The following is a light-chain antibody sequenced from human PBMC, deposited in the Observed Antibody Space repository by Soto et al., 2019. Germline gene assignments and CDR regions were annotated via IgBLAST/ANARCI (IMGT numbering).Light chain of an antibody. Sequence: AIQLTQSPSSLSASLGDRVTITCRASQGISSALAWYQQKPGKAPKLLIYDASSLESGVPSRFSGSGSGTVFTLTISTLQPEDFATYYCQQFNNYPITFGQGTRLEIK. CDR2: DAS. J-gene: IGKJ5*01. CDR1: QGISSA. CDR3: QQFNNYPIT. V-gene: IGKV1D-13*01.